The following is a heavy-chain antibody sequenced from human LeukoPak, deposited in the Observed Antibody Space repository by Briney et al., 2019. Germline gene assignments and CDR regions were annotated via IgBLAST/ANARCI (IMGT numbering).Heavy chain of an antibody. Sequence: GGSLRLSCAASGFTVSSNYMSWVRQAPGKGLEWVSVIYSGGSTYYADSVKGRFTISRDNSKNTLYLQMNSLRAEDTAVYYCARGGDTALPPGVFDYWGQGTLVTVSS. CDR1: GFTVSSNY. V-gene: IGHV3-53*01. J-gene: IGHJ4*02. CDR2: IYSGGST. CDR3: ARGGDTALPPGVFDY. D-gene: IGHD5-18*01.